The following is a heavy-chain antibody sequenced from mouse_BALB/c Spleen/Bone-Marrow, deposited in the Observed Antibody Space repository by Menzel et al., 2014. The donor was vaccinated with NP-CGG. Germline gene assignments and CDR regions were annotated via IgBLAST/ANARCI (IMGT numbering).Heavy chain of an antibody. CDR3: ATYYRYDGAY. CDR2: IWAGGST. D-gene: IGHD2-14*01. J-gene: IGHJ3*01. V-gene: IGHV2-9*02. CDR1: GFSLTSFG. Sequence: QAQLQQSGPGLVAPSQSLSITCTASGFSLTSFGIHWVRQPPGKGLEWLGVIWAGGSTNYDSAFMSRLSISKDNSKNQVFLKMSSLQTDDTAMYYCATYYRYDGAYWGQGTLVTVSA.